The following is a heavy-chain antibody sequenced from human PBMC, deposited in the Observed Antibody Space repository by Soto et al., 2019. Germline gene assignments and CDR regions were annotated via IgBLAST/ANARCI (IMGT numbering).Heavy chain of an antibody. D-gene: IGHD3-16*01. V-gene: IGHV4-59*08. CDR2: IYYSGST. J-gene: IGHJ4*02. Sequence: SETLSLTCTVSGGSISNYYWSWIRQPPGKGLEWIGYIYYSGSTNYNPSLKSRITISVDTSKNQFSLKLSSVTAADTAVYYCARRWGTTFDYWGQGTLVTVSS. CDR1: GGSISNYY. CDR3: ARRWGTTFDY.